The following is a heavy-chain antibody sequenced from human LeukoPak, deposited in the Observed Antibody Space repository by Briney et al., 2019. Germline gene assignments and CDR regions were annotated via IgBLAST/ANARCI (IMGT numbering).Heavy chain of an antibody. D-gene: IGHD3-3*01. CDR2: IYYSGST. J-gene: IGHJ6*02. V-gene: IGHV4-30-4*08. Sequence: SQTLSLTCTVSGGSISSGGYYWSWIRQHPGKGLEWIGYIYYSGSTYYNPSLKSRVTISVDTSKNQFSLRLSSVTAADTAVYFCARDLRYYDFWSGYLGMDVWGQGTTVTVSS. CDR1: GGSISSGGYY. CDR3: ARDLRYYDFWSGYLGMDV.